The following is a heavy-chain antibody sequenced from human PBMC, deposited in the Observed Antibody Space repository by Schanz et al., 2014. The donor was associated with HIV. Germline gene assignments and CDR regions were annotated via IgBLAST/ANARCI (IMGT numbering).Heavy chain of an antibody. V-gene: IGHV3-23*01. CDR1: GFTFSSYA. J-gene: IGHJ1*01. CDR2: VGYGGDNT. Sequence: EVQLLDSGGGLVQPGGSLRLSCAASGFTFSSYAMSWVRLAPGKGLEWVSTVGYGGDNTYYADSVEGRFTISRDNSKNTVYLQMNSLRAEDTALYYCAKRGPYTGRYEYFQQWGQDTLVTVSS. D-gene: IGHD1-26*01. CDR3: AKRGPYTGRYEYFQQ.